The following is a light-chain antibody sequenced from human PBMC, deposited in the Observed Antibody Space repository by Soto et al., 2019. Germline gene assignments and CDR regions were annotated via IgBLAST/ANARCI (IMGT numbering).Light chain of an antibody. CDR3: GTWDSNLDNGVV. CDR2: DNY. J-gene: IGLJ2*01. V-gene: IGLV1-51*01. Sequence: QSVLTQPPSVSAAPGQRVTIFYSGSSSTIGNNYVSWYQQLPGTAPILLIYDNYYRPSGIPDRFSGSKSGTSATLVITGVQTGDEADYYCGTWDSNLDNGVVFGGGTKVTVL. CDR1: SSTIGNNY.